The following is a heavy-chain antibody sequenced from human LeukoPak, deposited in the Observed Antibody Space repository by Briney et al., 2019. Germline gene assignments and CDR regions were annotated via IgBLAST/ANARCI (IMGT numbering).Heavy chain of an antibody. V-gene: IGHV4-30-2*02. Sequence: SETLSLTCTVSGGSISSGGYYWSWIRQPPGKGLEWIGYIYHSGSTYHNPSLKSRVTISVDTSKNQFSLKLSSVTAADTAVYYCARVQLWTLDYWGQGTLVTVSS. CDR3: ARVQLWTLDY. D-gene: IGHD5-18*01. CDR1: GGSISSGGYY. CDR2: IYHSGST. J-gene: IGHJ4*02.